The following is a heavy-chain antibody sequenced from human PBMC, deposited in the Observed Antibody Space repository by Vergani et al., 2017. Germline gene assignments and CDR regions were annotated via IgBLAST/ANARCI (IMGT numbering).Heavy chain of an antibody. CDR1: GYTFTGYY. J-gene: IGHJ4*02. CDR3: ARIGASSGYYAGLFDY. Sequence: QVQLVQSGAEVKKPGASVKVSCKASGYTFTGYYMHWVRQAPGQGLEWMGWISAYNGNTNYAQKLQGRVTMTTDTSTSTAYMELRSLRSDDTAVYYCARIGASSGYYAGLFDYWGQGTLVTVSS. CDR2: ISAYNGNT. D-gene: IGHD3-22*01. V-gene: IGHV1-18*04.